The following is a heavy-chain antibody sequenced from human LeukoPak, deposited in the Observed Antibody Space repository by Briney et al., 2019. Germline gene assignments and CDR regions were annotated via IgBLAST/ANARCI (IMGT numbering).Heavy chain of an antibody. D-gene: IGHD3-22*01. V-gene: IGHV4-39*01. CDR3: ARPLQNMIGQVDI. J-gene: IGHJ3*02. CDR1: GGSISSSSYY. CDR2: IYYSGST. Sequence: SETLSLTCTVSGGSISSSSYYWGWIRQPPGKGLEWIGGIYYSGSTYYNPSLKSRVTISVDTSKNQFSLKLSSVTAADTAVYYCARPLQNMIGQVDIWGQGTMVTVSS.